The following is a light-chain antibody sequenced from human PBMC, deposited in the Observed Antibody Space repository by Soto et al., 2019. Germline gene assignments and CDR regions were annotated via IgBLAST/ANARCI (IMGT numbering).Light chain of an antibody. Sequence: EVVLTQSPATLSLSLGERSTLSCRASENIYTNLAWYQQKPGQAPRLLFYGASTRATGLPARFSGTGSGTEFTLTINSLKAEDSAVYYCQQYYNWPRTFGQGTRLEIK. CDR3: QQYYNWPRT. V-gene: IGKV3-15*01. CDR2: GAS. CDR1: ENIYTN. J-gene: IGKJ5*01.